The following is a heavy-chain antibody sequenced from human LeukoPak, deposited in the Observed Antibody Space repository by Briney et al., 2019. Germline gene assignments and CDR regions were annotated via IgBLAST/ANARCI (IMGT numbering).Heavy chain of an antibody. V-gene: IGHV3-74*01. CDR1: GFTFSSYW. CDR2: VNNDGSAT. J-gene: IGHJ6*03. CDR3: ARDAVEYSSSIYYYYYYMDV. Sequence: PGGSLRLSCAASGFTFSSYWMHWVRQAPGKGLEWVSRVNNDGSATTYADSVKGRFTISRDNAKNSLYLQMNSLRAEDTAVYYCARDAVEYSSSIYYYYYYMDVWGKGTTVTVSS. D-gene: IGHD6-6*01.